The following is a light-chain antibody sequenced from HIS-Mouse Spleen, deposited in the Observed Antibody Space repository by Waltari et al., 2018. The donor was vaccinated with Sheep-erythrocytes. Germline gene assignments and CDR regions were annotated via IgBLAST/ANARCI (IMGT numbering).Light chain of an antibody. CDR1: NIGSKS. CDR2: DDT. CDR3: CSYAGSYNHV. Sequence: SYVLTQPPSGSVAPGKTARITSGGNNIGSKSVHWYQQKPGQGPGLVCYDDTDRPSGIPARFSGFNSGNTANLTISRVEAGDEADYSCCSYAGSYNHVFATWTKVTVL. J-gene: IGLJ1*01. V-gene: IGLV3-21*01.